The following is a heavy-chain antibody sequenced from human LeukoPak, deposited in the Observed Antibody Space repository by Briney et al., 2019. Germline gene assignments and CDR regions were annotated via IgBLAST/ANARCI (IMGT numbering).Heavy chain of an antibody. V-gene: IGHV1-8*01. CDR1: GYTFTSYD. CDR2: MNPNSGNT. D-gene: IGHD2-15*01. CDR3: ARGRLDCSGGSCYSGFDY. Sequence: ASVKVSCKASGYTFTSYDINWVRQATGQGLEWMGWMNPNSGNTGYAQKFQGRVTMTRNTSISTAYMELSSLRSEDTAVYYCARGRLDCSGGSCYSGFDYWGQGTLVTVSS. J-gene: IGHJ4*02.